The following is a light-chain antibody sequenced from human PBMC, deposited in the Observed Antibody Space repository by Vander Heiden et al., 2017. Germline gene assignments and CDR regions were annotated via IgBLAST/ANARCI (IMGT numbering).Light chain of an antibody. CDR3: MQHLHTPWT. V-gene: IGKV2-28*01. Sequence: EIVMTQSPLSLPVTPGDPASISCSSSQSLLYSNGNTYVDWYLQKPGQSPQLLIYLVSNRASGVPDRFSGSGAGTDFTLRISRVEAEDVGVYYCMQHLHTPWTFGQGTKVEIK. CDR1: QSLLYSNGNTY. CDR2: LVS. J-gene: IGKJ1*01.